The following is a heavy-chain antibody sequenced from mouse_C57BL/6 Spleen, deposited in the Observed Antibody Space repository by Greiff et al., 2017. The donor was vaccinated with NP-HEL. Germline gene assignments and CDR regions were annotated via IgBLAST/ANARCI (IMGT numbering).Heavy chain of an antibody. CDR1: GYTFTSYW. V-gene: IGHV1-50*01. Sequence: QVQLQQPGAELVKPGASVKLSCKASGYTFTSYWMQWVKQRPGQGLAWIGEIDPSDSYTNYNQKFKGKATLTVDTSSSTAYMQLSSLTSEDSAVYYCARSEQGYDGYYGPFAYWGQGTLVTVSA. CDR3: ARSEQGYDGYYGPFAY. D-gene: IGHD2-3*01. CDR2: IDPSDSYT. J-gene: IGHJ3*01.